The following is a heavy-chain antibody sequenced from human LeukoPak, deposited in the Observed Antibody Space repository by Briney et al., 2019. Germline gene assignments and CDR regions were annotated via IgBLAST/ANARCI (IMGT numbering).Heavy chain of an antibody. CDR3: VRDGSGPGHN. V-gene: IGHV3-7*01. J-gene: IGHJ4*02. D-gene: IGHD6-19*01. CDR2: IKEDGSEK. CDR1: GFTFRRSW. Sequence: GGSLRLSCTASGFTFRRSWMSWVSQAPGKELEWLTNIKEDGSEKNYLDSVRGRFTISRDNAKNTLYLQMNNLRTEDTSVYYCVRDGSGPGHNWGQGTLVIVSS.